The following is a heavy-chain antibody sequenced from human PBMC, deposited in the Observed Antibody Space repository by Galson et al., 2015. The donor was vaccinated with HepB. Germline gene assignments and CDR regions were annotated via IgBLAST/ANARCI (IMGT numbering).Heavy chain of an antibody. D-gene: IGHD5-18*01. CDR1: GYTFTGYY. Sequence: SVKVSCKASGYTFTGYYMHWVRQAPGQGPEWMGWINPNSGGTNYAQKFQGRVTMTRDTSISTAYMELSRLRSDDTAVYYCARDSGGYSYGLKEYYFDYWGQGTLVTVSS. J-gene: IGHJ4*02. V-gene: IGHV1-2*02. CDR3: ARDSGGYSYGLKEYYFDY. CDR2: INPNSGGT.